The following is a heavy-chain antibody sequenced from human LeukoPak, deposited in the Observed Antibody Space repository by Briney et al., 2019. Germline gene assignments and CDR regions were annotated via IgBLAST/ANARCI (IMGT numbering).Heavy chain of an antibody. J-gene: IGHJ4*02. CDR3: ARDRYCSGGSCRNFDY. D-gene: IGHD2-15*01. CDR2: ISYDGSNK. V-gene: IGHV3-30*04. CDR1: GFTFSSYA. Sequence: GGSLRLSCAASGFTFSSYAMHWVRQAPGKGLEWVAVISYDGSNKYYAGSVKGRFTISRDNSKNTLYLQMNSLRAEDTAVYYCARDRYCSGGSCRNFDYWGQGTLVTVSS.